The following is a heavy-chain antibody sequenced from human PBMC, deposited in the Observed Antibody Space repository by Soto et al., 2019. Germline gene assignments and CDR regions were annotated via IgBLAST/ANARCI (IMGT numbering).Heavy chain of an antibody. D-gene: IGHD1-26*01. CDR3: AGEGDDY. CDR2: ISYDGSNK. Sequence: QVQMVESGGGVVQPGRSLRLSCAASGLTFSSFAMHWVRQAPGKGLEWVAVISYDGSNKYYADSVKGRFTISRDNSKNTLYLQMNRLRAEDTAVDYCAGEGDDYGGQGTLVTVSS. CDR1: GLTFSSFA. V-gene: IGHV3-30-3*01. J-gene: IGHJ4*02.